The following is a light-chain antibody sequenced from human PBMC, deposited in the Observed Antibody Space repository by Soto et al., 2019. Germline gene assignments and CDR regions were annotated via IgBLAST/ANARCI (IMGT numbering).Light chain of an antibody. CDR2: SNN. CDR3: AVWDDSLNGLWV. CDR1: SSNIGRDT. Sequence: QSVLTQPPSASGTPGQRVIISCSGSSSNIGRDTVNWYRQFPGTAPKLLIDSNNQRPSGVPDRFSGSKSGTSASLAISGLQSEDEADYYCAVWDDSLNGLWVFGGGTKLTVL. J-gene: IGLJ3*02. V-gene: IGLV1-44*01.